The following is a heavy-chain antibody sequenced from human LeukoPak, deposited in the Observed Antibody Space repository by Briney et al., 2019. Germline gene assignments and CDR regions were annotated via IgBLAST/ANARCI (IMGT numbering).Heavy chain of an antibody. Sequence: ASVKVSCKASGYTFTSYAMHWVRQAPGQRLEWMGWINAGNGNTKYSQKFQGRVTITRDTSASTAYMELSSLRSEDTAVYYCARISRLGSNHVPFDYWGQGTLVTVSS. CDR2: INAGNGNT. CDR3: ARISRLGSNHVPFDY. CDR1: GYTFTSYA. D-gene: IGHD2-15*01. V-gene: IGHV1-3*01. J-gene: IGHJ4*02.